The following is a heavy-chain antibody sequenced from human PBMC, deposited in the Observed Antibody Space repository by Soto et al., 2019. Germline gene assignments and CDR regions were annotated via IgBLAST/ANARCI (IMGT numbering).Heavy chain of an antibody. V-gene: IGHV1-3*01. Sequence: ASVKVSCKASGYTFTSYAMHWVRQAPGQRLEWMGWINAGNGNTKYSQKFQGRVTITRDTSASTAYMELSSLRSEDTAVYYCARSPTKRIAVAGKEFDPWGQGTLVTVSS. D-gene: IGHD6-19*01. CDR2: INAGNGNT. J-gene: IGHJ5*02. CDR3: ARSPTKRIAVAGKEFDP. CDR1: GYTFTSYA.